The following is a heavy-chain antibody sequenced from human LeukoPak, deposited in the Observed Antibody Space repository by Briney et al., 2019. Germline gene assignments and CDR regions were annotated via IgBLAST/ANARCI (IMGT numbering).Heavy chain of an antibody. Sequence: PGGSLRLSCAASGFMLSTCGMHWVRQAPGKGLEWVAYIRTDGTNKYYADSVKGRFTMSRDNSKNTLYLQINSLRPEDTALYYCARDNDWAFDYWGQGTLVTVSS. CDR3: ARDNDWAFDY. D-gene: IGHD1-1*01. CDR2: IRTDGTNK. V-gene: IGHV3-30*02. J-gene: IGHJ4*02. CDR1: GFMLSTCG.